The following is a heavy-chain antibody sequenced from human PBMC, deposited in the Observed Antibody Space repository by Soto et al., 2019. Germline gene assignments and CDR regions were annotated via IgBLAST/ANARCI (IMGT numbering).Heavy chain of an antibody. CDR3: AKDLEEDYYDSSGYIEADGFDI. D-gene: IGHD3-22*01. J-gene: IGHJ3*02. V-gene: IGHV3-23*01. Sequence: GGTLTLTCPASGFTFSSYARCWGRQAQGKGLEWVSAISGSGGSTYYADSVKGRFTISRDNSKNTLYLQMNSLRAEDTAVYYCAKDLEEDYYDSSGYIEADGFDIWGQGTMVTVSS. CDR2: ISGSGGST. CDR1: GFTFSSYA.